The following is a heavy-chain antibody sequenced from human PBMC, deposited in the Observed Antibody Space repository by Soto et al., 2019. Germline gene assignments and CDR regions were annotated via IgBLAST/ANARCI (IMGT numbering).Heavy chain of an antibody. CDR3: ARLGAYYQSLDP. Sequence: PSETLSLTCTVSGCSISSGDYYWSWIRQPPGKGLEWIGYIYYGGTTNYNPSLNSRVAISIDTSKNQFSLTLRSVTAADTAVYYCARLGAYYQSLDPWGQGILVTVSS. CDR2: IYYGGTT. V-gene: IGHV4-30-4*01. J-gene: IGHJ5*02. D-gene: IGHD3-22*01. CDR1: GCSISSGDYY.